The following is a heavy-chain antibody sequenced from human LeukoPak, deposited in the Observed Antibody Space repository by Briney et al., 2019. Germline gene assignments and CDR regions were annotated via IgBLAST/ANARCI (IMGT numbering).Heavy chain of an antibody. J-gene: IGHJ4*02. Sequence: ASVTVSFTASGYTFSNHYIHWVRQAPRHPREWMGWINPNTGGTNYAQSFQGRVTMTRDTSISTAYMELSRLIFDDTAVYYCARDYSGSYTDGGQGTLVTVS. CDR1: GYTFSNHY. D-gene: IGHD1-26*01. CDR3: ARDYSGSYTD. CDR2: INPNTGGT. V-gene: IGHV1-2*02.